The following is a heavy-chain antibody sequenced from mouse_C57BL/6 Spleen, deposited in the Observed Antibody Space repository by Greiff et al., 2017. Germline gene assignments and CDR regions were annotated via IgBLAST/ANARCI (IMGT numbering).Heavy chain of an antibody. D-gene: IGHD1-1*01. Sequence: DVKLVESGGGLVKPGGSLKLSCAASGFTFTDYGMHWVRQAPEKGLEWVAYISSGSSTIYYADTVKGRYTISRDNAKNTMFLQRTSLRTEDTAMYYCGSQAVVDAMDYWGQGTSVTVSA. J-gene: IGHJ4*01. CDR2: ISSGSSTI. CDR3: GSQAVVDAMDY. CDR1: GFTFTDYG. V-gene: IGHV5-17*01.